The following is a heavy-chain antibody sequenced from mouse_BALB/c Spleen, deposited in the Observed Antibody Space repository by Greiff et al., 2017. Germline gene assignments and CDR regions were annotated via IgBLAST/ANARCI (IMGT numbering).Heavy chain of an antibody. CDR2: INPGSGGT. CDR3: ARFYDGYYCFDY. D-gene: IGHD2-3*01. Sequence: VQLQQSGAELVRPGTSVKVSCKASGYAFTNYLMEWVKQRPGQGLEWIGLINPGSGGTNYNEKFKGKATLTADKSSNTAYMQLSSLTSYDSAVYFCARFYDGYYCFDYWGQGTTLTVSA. J-gene: IGHJ2*01. CDR1: GYAFTNYL. V-gene: IGHV1-54*01.